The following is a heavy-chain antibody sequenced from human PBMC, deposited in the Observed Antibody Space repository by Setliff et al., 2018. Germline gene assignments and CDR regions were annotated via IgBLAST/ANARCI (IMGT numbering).Heavy chain of an antibody. CDR1: GDSISRAKYY. Sequence: PSETLSLTCTVSGDSISRAKYYWSWIRQSAGKGLECIGRIYTDGSTKYNPSLNSRVTLLIDTAKNQISLRLSSMTAADTAVYFCAREGRSSTRGWYMDAWGKGTSVTVSS. J-gene: IGHJ6*03. CDR2: IYTDGST. CDR3: AREGRSSTRGWYMDA. D-gene: IGHD2-2*01. V-gene: IGHV4-61*02.